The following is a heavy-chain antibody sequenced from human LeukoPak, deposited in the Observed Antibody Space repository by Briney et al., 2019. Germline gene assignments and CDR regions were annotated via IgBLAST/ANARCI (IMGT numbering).Heavy chain of an antibody. CDR3: ARERRDGNNVISLDY. D-gene: IGHD5-24*01. J-gene: IGHJ4*02. Sequence: GGSLRLSCAASGFTFDDYGMSWVRQAPGKGLEWVSGINWNGGSTGYADSVKGRFTISRDNAKNSLYLQVNSLRAEDTAFYHFARERRDGNNVISLDYGGQGTLVSVS. CDR2: INWNGGST. CDR1: GFTFDDYG. V-gene: IGHV3-20*01.